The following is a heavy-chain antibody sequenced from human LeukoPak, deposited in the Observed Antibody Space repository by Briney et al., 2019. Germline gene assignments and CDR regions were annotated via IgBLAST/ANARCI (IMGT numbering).Heavy chain of an antibody. V-gene: IGHV1-46*01. D-gene: IGHD2-2*01. CDR1: GYTFTSYY. CDR2: INPSGGST. Sequence: ASVKVSCKASGYTFTSYYMHWVRQAPGQGLEWMGIINPSGGSTSYAQKFQGRVTMTRDTSTSTVYMELSSLRSEDTAVYYCARALRGQLLMPLVDYWGQGTLVTVSS. CDR3: ARALRGQLLMPLVDY. J-gene: IGHJ4*02.